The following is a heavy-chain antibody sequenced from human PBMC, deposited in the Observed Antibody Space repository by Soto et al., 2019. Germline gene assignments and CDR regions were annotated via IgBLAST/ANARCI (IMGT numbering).Heavy chain of an antibody. CDR2: LIPLFGTT. CDR1: GGTFSGHA. V-gene: IGHV1-69*06. Sequence: QVQLVQSGAEVKKPGSSVKVSCEASGGTFSGHAISWVRQAPGQGPEWMGGLIPLFGTTQHAQNFQDRLRITADKSTSTAYMELTSLRFEDTAMYYCARGPNWGYRFDSWGQGTLVTVSS. D-gene: IGHD7-27*01. CDR3: ARGPNWGYRFDS. J-gene: IGHJ4*02.